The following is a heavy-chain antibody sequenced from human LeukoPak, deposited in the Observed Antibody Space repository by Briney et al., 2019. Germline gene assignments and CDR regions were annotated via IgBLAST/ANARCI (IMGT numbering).Heavy chain of an antibody. CDR3: AKDLPSGYCSSTSCPPV. CDR2: ISGSGGST. V-gene: IGHV3-23*01. CDR1: GFTFSSYW. J-gene: IGHJ4*02. D-gene: IGHD2-2*01. Sequence: GGSLRLSCAASGFTFSSYWMHWVRQAPGKGLEWVSAISGSGGSTYYADSVKGRFTISRDNSKNTLYLQMNSLRDEDTAVYYCAKDLPSGYCSSTSCPPVWGQGTLVTVSS.